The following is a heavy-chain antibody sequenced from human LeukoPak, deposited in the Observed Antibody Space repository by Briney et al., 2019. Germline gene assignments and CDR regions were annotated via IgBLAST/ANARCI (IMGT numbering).Heavy chain of an antibody. CDR1: GGSVSSSIYY. Sequence: SETLSLTCTVSGGSVSSSIYYWGWIRQPPGKGLEWIGSISYSGTNYNNPSLKSRVSISIDTSKNQFSVKLTSVTAADTAMYYCASLGTLRSWGPGTLVTVSS. CDR3: ASLGTLRS. CDR2: ISYSGTN. V-gene: IGHV4-39*01. J-gene: IGHJ5*02. D-gene: IGHD7-27*01.